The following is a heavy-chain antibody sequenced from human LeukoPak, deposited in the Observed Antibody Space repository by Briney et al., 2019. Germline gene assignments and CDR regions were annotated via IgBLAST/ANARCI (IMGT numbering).Heavy chain of an antibody. CDR3: AREGYYGSGSYFGAFDY. D-gene: IGHD3-10*01. V-gene: IGHV1-69*04. Sequence: SVKVSCKASGGTFSSYAISWVRQAPGQGLEWMGRIIPILGIANYAQKFQGRVTITADKSTSTAYMELSSLGSEDTAVYYCAREGYYGSGSYFGAFDYWGQGTLVTVSS. CDR2: IIPILGIA. CDR1: GGTFSSYA. J-gene: IGHJ4*02.